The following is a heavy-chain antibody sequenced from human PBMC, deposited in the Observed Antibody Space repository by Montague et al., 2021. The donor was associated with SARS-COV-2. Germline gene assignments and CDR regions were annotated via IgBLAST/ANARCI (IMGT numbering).Heavy chain of an antibody. V-gene: IGHV6-1*01. Sequence: CAISGDSVSSTAAAWNWIRQSPSRGREWLGRTYYRSEWDTDYVVSVEGRLAIDADTSKNQFSLQLHSVTPEDSAVYYCASGWTLFDWGQGTLVTVSS. CDR3: ASGWTLFD. CDR2: TYYRSEWDT. CDR1: GDSVSSTAAA. D-gene: IGHD6-19*01. J-gene: IGHJ4*02.